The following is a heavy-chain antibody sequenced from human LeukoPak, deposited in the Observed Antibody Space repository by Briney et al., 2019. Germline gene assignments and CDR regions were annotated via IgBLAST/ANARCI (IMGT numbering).Heavy chain of an antibody. D-gene: IGHD6-13*01. CDR2: INHSGST. V-gene: IGHV4-34*01. J-gene: IGHJ4*02. CDR1: GGPFSGYY. CDR3: ARGYSSSWYDSFDY. Sequence: SETLSLTCAVYGGPFSGYYWSWIRQPPGKGLEWIGEINHSGSTNYNTSLKSRVTISVDTSKNQFSLKLSSVNATDTAVYYCARGYSSSWYDSFDYWGQGTLVTVSS.